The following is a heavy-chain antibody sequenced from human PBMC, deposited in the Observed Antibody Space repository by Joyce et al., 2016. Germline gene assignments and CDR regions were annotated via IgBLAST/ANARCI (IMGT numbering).Heavy chain of an antibody. J-gene: IGHJ1*01. CDR3: ARDDFYDSTDYREYFQH. CDR1: GGTLSKYT. V-gene: IGHV1-69*08. D-gene: IGHD3-22*01. CDR2: IIPILGIA. Sequence: QVQLVQSGAEVKKPGSSVKVSCQASGGTLSKYTISWVRQAPGQGLEWMGRIIPILGIANFAQKFQGRVTLSADRSTDTAYMELSSLRFEDTAIYYCARDDFYDSTDYREYFQHWGQGTLVTVSS.